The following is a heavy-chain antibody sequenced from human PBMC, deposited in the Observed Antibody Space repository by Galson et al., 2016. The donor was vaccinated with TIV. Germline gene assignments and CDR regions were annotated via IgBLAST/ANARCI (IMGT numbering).Heavy chain of an antibody. D-gene: IGHD2-2*01. V-gene: IGHV4-34*01. CDR2: INHSGSS. Sequence: ETLSLTCAVYGGSFSGYYWSWIRQPPEKGLEWIGEINHSGSSNYNPSLKSRVTISMDTSKNQFSLKLTSVTAADTAVYYCARGRVPAAIYYFYYGMDVWGQGTTVSVSS. J-gene: IGHJ6*02. CDR3: ARGRVPAAIYYFYYGMDV. CDR1: GGSFSGYY.